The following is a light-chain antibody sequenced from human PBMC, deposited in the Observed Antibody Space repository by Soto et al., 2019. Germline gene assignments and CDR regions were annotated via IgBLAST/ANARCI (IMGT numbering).Light chain of an antibody. CDR3: ETCDSNTHTV. J-gene: IGLJ3*02. CDR2: LEGSGSY. CDR1: SGHSSYI. Sequence: QSVLTQSSSASASLGSSVKLTCTLSSGHSSYIIAWHQQQPGKAPRYLMKLEGSGSYNKGSGVPDRFSGSSSGADRYLTISNLQFEDEADYYCETCDSNTHTVFGGGTKLTGL. V-gene: IGLV4-60*02.